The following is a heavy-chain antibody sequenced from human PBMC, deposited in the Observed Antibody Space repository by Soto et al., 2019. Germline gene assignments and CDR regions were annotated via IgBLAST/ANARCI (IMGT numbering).Heavy chain of an antibody. CDR2: LSSGSSNI. Sequence: VQLVESGGGLVKPGGSLTLSCAGSGFAFRSYNMNWVRQPPGKGLEWVASLSSGSSNIYYADSVKGRFTISRDNAKDSLYLQMDSLRAEDSAVYYCASATVVAGTFDFWGQGTLLTVSS. CDR3: ASATVVAGTFDF. V-gene: IGHV3-21*01. J-gene: IGHJ4*02. CDR1: GFAFRSYN. D-gene: IGHD2-15*01.